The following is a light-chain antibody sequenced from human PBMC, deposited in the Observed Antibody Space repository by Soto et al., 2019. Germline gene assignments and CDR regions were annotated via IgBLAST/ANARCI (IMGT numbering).Light chain of an antibody. CDR1: ESISIW. V-gene: IGKV1-5*03. CDR2: KAS. J-gene: IGKJ1*01. CDR3: QQYSTYTPRT. Sequence: IQMTQSPSTLSGSVGDRVTITCGSSESISIWLAWYQQKPGKAPKILIYKASSLESGVPSRFSGSGSGTEFTLTISSLQPDDFATYYCQQYSTYTPRTFGQGTKVDI.